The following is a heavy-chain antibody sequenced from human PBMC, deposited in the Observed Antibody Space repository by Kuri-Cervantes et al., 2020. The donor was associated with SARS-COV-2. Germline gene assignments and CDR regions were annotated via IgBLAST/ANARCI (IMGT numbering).Heavy chain of an antibody. V-gene: IGHV3-33*08. CDR1: GFTFSSYG. Sequence: GGSLRLSCAASGFTFSSYGMHWVRQAPGKGLEWVAVIWYDGSNKYYADSVKGRFTISRDNSKNMLYLEVNSLRAEDTAVYYCARNHSMDVWGTGTAVTVSS. CDR3: ARNHSMDV. CDR2: IWYDGSNK. J-gene: IGHJ6*03.